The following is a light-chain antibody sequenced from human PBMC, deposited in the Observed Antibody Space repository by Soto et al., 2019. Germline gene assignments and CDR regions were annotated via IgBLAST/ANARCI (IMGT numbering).Light chain of an antibody. CDR3: QQYNKWPIT. V-gene: IGKV3-15*01. J-gene: IGKJ3*01. CDR2: GAS. Sequence: EIVMTQSPATLSVSPGERATLSCRASQSVSSNLARYQQKPGQAPRLLIYGASTRATGAPARFSGSGSGTEFTLTIRSLQSEDFAVYYCQQYNKWPITFGPGTKVDIK. CDR1: QSVSSN.